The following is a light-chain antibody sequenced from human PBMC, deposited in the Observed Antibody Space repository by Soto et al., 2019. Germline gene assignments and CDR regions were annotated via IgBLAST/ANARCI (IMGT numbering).Light chain of an antibody. J-gene: IGLJ1*01. Sequence: QSVLTHPASVSGSPGQSITISCTGTSSDVGGYNYVSWYQQNPGKAPKLMIHEVSNRPSGVSNRFSGSKSGNTASLTISGLQAEDEADYYCSSFTSSSTFVFGTGTKVTVL. V-gene: IGLV2-14*01. CDR3: SSFTSSSTFV. CDR1: SSDVGGYNY. CDR2: EVS.